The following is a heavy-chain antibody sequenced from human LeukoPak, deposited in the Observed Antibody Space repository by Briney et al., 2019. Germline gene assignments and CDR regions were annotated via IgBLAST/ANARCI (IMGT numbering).Heavy chain of an antibody. CDR2: IKQDGSEK. D-gene: IGHD7-27*01. V-gene: IGHV3-7*03. Sequence: GGSLRLSCAASTFTFSNYWMSWVRQAPGKGLEWVANIKQDGSEKYYVDSVKGRFTISRDNAKTSLYLQMNSLRAEDTAVYYCARDLGYFDYWGQGTLVTVSS. CDR1: TFTFSNYW. CDR3: ARDLGYFDY. J-gene: IGHJ4*02.